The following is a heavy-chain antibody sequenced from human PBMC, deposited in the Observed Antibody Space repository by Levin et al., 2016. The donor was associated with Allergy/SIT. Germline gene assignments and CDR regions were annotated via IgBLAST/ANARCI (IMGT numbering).Heavy chain of an antibody. CDR1: GASISDSSYY. CDR3: ARLLWGAGFYDS. V-gene: IGHV4-39*01. Sequence: SETLSLTCTVSGASISDSSYYWGWIRQPPGQGLEWIGNIYYSGNTYFNPSLKSRVTMSVDTSKRQFSLMMTSLTAADTAVFYCARLLWGAGFYDSWGQGILVTVSS. J-gene: IGHJ4*02. CDR2: IYYSGNT. D-gene: IGHD3-9*01.